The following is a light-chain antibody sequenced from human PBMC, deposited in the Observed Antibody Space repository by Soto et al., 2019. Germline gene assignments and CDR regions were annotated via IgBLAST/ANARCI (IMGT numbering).Light chain of an antibody. V-gene: IGLV2-23*01. CDR1: SSDVGSYNL. CDR2: EGS. CDR3: WSYAGSSTNWV. Sequence: QSALTQPASVSGSPGQSITISCTGTSSDVGSYNLVSWYQQHPGKSPKLMIYEGSKRPSGVSNRFSGSKSGNTAALTISGLQAEDEADYCCWSYAGSSTNWVFGGGAKVSVL. J-gene: IGLJ3*02.